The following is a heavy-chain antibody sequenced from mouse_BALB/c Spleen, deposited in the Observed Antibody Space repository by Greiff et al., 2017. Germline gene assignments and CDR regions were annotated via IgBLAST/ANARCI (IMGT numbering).Heavy chain of an antibody. D-gene: IGHD2-1*01. CDR2: INPSNGGT. CDR3: TREGGNLAWFAY. V-gene: IGHV1S81*02. Sequence: QGQLQQPGAELVKPGASVKLSCKASGYTFTSYYMYWVKQRPGQGLEWIGGINPSNGGTNFNEKFKSKATLTVDKSSSTAYMQLSSLTSEDSAVCYCTREGGNLAWFAYWGQGTLVTVSA. CDR1: GYTFTSYY. J-gene: IGHJ3*01.